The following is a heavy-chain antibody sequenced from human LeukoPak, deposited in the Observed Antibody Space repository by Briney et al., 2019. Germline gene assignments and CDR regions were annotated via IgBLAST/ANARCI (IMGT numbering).Heavy chain of an antibody. Sequence: GASMQISCQGSGYRFSNYWIVWVRQVPGKGLEWIENMNPCTSDTTDYPAFQVQVTISADKTISTAYLQWSSLKASDSAMYYCARRSSSEFWGQGTLVTVSS. CDR2: MNPCTSDT. J-gene: IGHJ4*02. CDR1: GYRFSNYW. D-gene: IGHD6-6*01. V-gene: IGHV5-51*01. CDR3: ARRSSSEF.